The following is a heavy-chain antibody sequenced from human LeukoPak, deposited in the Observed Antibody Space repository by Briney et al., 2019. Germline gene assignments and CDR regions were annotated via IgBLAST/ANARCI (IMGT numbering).Heavy chain of an antibody. D-gene: IGHD2-2*01. CDR3: ARDTFLYCSSTSCFHFDY. CDR2: INPNSGGT. V-gene: IGHV1-2*02. CDR1: GYTFTGYF. Sequence: ASVKVSCKASGYTFTGYFMHWVRQAPGQGLEWMGWINPNSGGTNYAQKFQGRVTMTRDTSISTAYMELSSLRSDDTAVYYCARDTFLYCSSTSCFHFDYWGQGTLVTVSS. J-gene: IGHJ4*02.